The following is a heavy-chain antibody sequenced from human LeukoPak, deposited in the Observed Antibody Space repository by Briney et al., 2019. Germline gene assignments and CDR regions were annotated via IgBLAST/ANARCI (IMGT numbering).Heavy chain of an antibody. CDR3: AKGPPREGTGNAFDI. CDR2: ISSSAGNR. CDR1: GFSFSDYY. J-gene: IGHJ3*02. D-gene: IGHD1-1*01. V-gene: IGHV3-11*01. Sequence: GGSLRLSCAASGFSFSDYYMSWIRQAPGKGLEWVSYISSSAGNRHYADSVKGRFTISRDNAKNSLYLQMNGLRAEDTAVYYCAKGPPREGTGNAFDIWGQGTMVTVSS.